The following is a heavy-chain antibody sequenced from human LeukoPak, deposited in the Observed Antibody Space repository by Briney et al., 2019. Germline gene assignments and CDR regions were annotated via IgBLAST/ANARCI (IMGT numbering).Heavy chain of an antibody. CDR3: ARWGHFFDV. J-gene: IGHJ6*03. CDR1: GGSISSYY. CDR2: IYTTGST. V-gene: IGHV4-4*07. Sequence: SETLSLTCTVSGGSISSYYWSWLRQPAGKGLECLGVIYTTGSTNYNPSLKSRVTVSRDTSKNQFSLKLTSVTAADTAVYYCARWGHFFDVWGKGTTVTVAS. D-gene: IGHD3-16*01.